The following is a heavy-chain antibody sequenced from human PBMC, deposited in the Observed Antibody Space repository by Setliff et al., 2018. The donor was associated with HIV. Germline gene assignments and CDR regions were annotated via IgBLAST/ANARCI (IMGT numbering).Heavy chain of an antibody. CDR1: GFTFSSYA. Sequence: PGGSLRLSCATSGFTFSSYAMSWVRQAPGKGLEWVSRIYDSGDIWYADSVKGRFTISRDNSKKTLYLQMNSLRAEDTAVYYCARKPRDGYYIDYWGQGTLVTVSS. CDR3: ARKPRDGYYIDY. CDR2: IYDSGDI. D-gene: IGHD3-10*01. J-gene: IGHJ4*02. V-gene: IGHV3-23*01.